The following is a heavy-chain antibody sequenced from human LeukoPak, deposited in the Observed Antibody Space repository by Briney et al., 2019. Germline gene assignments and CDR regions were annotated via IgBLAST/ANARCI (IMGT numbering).Heavy chain of an antibody. D-gene: IGHD3-9*01. CDR3: ARESSWLSIDY. CDR1: GFTFSSYS. CDR2: ISSSSSTI. Sequence: PGGSLRLSCAASGFTFSSYSMNWVCQAPGKGLEWVSYISSSSSTIYYADSVKGRFTISRDNAKNSLYLQMNSLRAEDTAVYYCARESSWLSIDYWGQGTLVTVAS. V-gene: IGHV3-48*01. J-gene: IGHJ4*02.